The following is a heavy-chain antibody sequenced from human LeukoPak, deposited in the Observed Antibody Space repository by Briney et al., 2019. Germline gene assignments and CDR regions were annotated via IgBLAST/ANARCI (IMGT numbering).Heavy chain of an antibody. Sequence: PSETLSLTCTVSGGSISSYYWSWIRQPPGKGLEWIGYIYYSGSTNYNPPLKSRVTISVDTSKNQFSLKLSSVTAADTAVYYCARSLQWATGAFDIWGQGTMVTVSS. J-gene: IGHJ3*02. CDR2: IYYSGST. V-gene: IGHV4-59*01. CDR1: GGSISSYY. CDR3: ARSLQWATGAFDI. D-gene: IGHD1-14*01.